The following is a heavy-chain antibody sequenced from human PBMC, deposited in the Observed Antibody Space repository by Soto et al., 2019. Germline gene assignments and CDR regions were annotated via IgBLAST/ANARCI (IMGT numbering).Heavy chain of an antibody. D-gene: IGHD7-27*01. V-gene: IGHV4-34*01. J-gene: IGHJ6*02. CDR1: GGSFSDFY. Sequence: PSDILSLTCAVYGGSFSDFYWSWIRQPPGKGLEWIGEINHSGSTNYNPSLESRVTILLDTSKNQFSLNLNSVTAADTAVYYCARGKLGIYFYYGLDVWGQGTTVTVSS. CDR2: INHSGST. CDR3: ARGKLGIYFYYGLDV.